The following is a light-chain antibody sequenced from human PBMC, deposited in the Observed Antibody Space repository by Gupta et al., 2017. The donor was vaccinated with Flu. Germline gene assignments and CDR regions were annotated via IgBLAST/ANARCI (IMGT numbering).Light chain of an antibody. J-gene: IGKJ2*01. Sequence: EIVLTQSPATLSLSPGESATLSCRASQSVGTYLAWFQQKPGQTPRLLVYDASNRATGIPARFSGSGSWTDFTLTISSLEPEDFAVYYCQKRSNWPPYTFGQGTRLEI. V-gene: IGKV3-11*01. CDR3: QKRSNWPPYT. CDR2: DAS. CDR1: QSVGTY.